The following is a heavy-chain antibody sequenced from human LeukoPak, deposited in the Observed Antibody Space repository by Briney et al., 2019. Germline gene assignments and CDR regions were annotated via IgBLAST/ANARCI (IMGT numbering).Heavy chain of an antibody. CDR2: INSDGSTT. CDR3: ATPGYDTSGNYLFDN. V-gene: IGHV3-74*01. D-gene: IGHD3-22*01. CDR1: GFTFSSYW. Sequence: GGSLRLSFAASGFTFSSYWMHWVRQAPGKGLVWVSRINSDGSTTTYADSVKGRFTISRDNAKNTLYLQMNSLRADDTAVYYCATPGYDTSGNYLFDNWGQGTLVTVSS. J-gene: IGHJ4*02.